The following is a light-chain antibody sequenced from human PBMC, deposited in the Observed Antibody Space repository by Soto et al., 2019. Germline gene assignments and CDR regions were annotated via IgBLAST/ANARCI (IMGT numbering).Light chain of an antibody. CDR3: QQHGSSPT. CDR1: QSVSSSY. CDR2: GAS. J-gene: IGKJ3*01. Sequence: EIVLTQSPGTLSLSPGERATLSCRASQSVSSSYLAWYQQKPGQAPRLLIYGASSRATGIPDRFSGSGSGTDFTLTISRLEPEDLAVYYCQQHGSSPTFGPGTKVDIK. V-gene: IGKV3-20*01.